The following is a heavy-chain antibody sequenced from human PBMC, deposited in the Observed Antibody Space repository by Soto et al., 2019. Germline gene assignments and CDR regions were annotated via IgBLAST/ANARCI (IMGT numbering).Heavy chain of an antibody. V-gene: IGHV3-21*01. CDR1: GFTFSSSS. J-gene: IGHJ6*02. D-gene: IGHD6-13*01. Sequence: GGALRVSCAASGFTFSSSSMNWFRQAPGQGLEWVSSISSSSSYIYYADSVKGRFTISRDNAKNSRYLEMNSLRAEDTAVYYCARDQTAAAAGTYYYYGMDVWGQGTTVTVSS. CDR2: ISSSSSYI. CDR3: ARDQTAAAAGTYYYYGMDV.